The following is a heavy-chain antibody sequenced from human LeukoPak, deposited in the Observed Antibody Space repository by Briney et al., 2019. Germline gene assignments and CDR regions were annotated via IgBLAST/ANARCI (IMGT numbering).Heavy chain of an antibody. V-gene: IGHV3-15*07. CDR2: IKTKTAGGTI. D-gene: IGHD3-22*01. CDR1: GFTFSNAW. CDR3: TTDYYDSSGYVF. Sequence: GGSLRLSCAASGFTFSNAWMNWVRQAPGKGLEWVGRIKTKTAGGTIDYAAPVKGRFTISRDDSKNMLYLQMNSLKTEDTAVYFCTTDYYDSSGYVFWGQGTLVTVSP. J-gene: IGHJ4*02.